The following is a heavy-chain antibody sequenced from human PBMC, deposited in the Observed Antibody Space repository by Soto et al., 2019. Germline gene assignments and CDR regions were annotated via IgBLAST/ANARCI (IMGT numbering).Heavy chain of an antibody. J-gene: IGHJ4*02. CDR3: AKDSYDILTGQKRYFDS. CDR2: ISWDGGIT. V-gene: IGHV3-43*01. Sequence: GGSLRLSCAASGFTFNAYTMHWVRQAPGKGLEWVSLISWDGGITYYGDSVKGRFTVSRDDSDNSLYLQMTSLRSDDTAFYYCAKDSYDILTGQKRYFDSWGQGTLVTVSS. CDR1: GFTFNAYT. D-gene: IGHD3-9*01.